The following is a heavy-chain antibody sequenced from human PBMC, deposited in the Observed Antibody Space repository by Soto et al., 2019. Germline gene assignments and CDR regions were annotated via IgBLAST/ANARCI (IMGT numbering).Heavy chain of an antibody. CDR1: GGSLSSGPYY. Sequence: QLQLQESGPGLVKPSETLSLTCTVSGGSLSSGPYYWGWIRQPPGKGLEWIGNIFYRGNTYYNPSLTSRVTISVDTSKNQFSLKLNSVTAADTAVYYCAIHQYTGPTATGRFDPWGQGTQVTVSS. CDR3: AIHQYTGPTATGRFDP. V-gene: IGHV4-39*01. J-gene: IGHJ5*02. CDR2: IFYRGNT. D-gene: IGHD2-21*02.